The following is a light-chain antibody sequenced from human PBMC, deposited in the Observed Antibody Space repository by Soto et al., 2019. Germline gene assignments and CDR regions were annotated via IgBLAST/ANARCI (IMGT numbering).Light chain of an antibody. Sequence: QSVLTQPPSVSGAPGQRVAISCTGTGSNIGAGSDVHWYQQLPGTAPKLLVYANNNRPSGVPDRFSGSKSAPSASLAITGLHAEDDADYSCQSYDSSLTARVFGTGTHLTVL. CDR2: ANN. CDR3: QSYDSSLTARV. J-gene: IGLJ7*01. CDR1: GSNIGAGSD. V-gene: IGLV1-40*01.